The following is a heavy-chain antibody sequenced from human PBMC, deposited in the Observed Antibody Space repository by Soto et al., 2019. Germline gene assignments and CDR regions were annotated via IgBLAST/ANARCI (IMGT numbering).Heavy chain of an antibody. V-gene: IGHV4-34*01. D-gene: IGHD6-13*01. J-gene: IGHJ6*02. CDR2: INHSGST. CDR1: GGSFSGYY. CDR3: ARGGIAAAGTEVYYYGMDV. Sequence: SETLSLTCAVYGGSFSGYYWSWIRQPPGKGLEWIGEINHSGSTNYNPSLKSRVTISVDTSKNQFSLKLSSVTAADTAVYYCARGGIAAAGTEVYYYGMDVWGQGTTVTVSS.